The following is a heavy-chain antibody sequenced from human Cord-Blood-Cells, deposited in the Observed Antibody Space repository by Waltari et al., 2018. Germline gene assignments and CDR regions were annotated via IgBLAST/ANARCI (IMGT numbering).Heavy chain of an antibody. D-gene: IGHD6-19*01. V-gene: IGHV1-24*01. Sequence: QVQLVQSGAEVKKPGASVKGACKVSGYTLTELSMHWVRQAPGKGLEWMGGVAPEDGESHYAPEFQGRVTKTEDRTTDTAHMELRSLSSEDTAVYYCATSLQYSSGSYPVYDNSGQGSLVPVSS. CDR2: VAPEDGES. CDR3: ATSLQYSSGSYPVYDN. J-gene: IGHJ4*02. CDR1: GYTLTELS.